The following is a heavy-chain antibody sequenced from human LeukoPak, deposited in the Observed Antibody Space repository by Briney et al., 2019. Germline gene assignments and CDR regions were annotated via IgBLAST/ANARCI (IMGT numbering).Heavy chain of an antibody. J-gene: IGHJ4*02. D-gene: IGHD3-22*01. CDR3: ARDQNYDSSGYTH. CDR1: GGTFSSYA. Sequence: SVKVSCKASGGTFSSYAISWVRQAPGQGLEWMGRIIPIFGTANYAQRFQGRVTITTDESTSTAYMELRSLRSDDTAVYYCARDQNYDSSGYTHWGQGTLVTVSS. V-gene: IGHV1-69*05. CDR2: IIPIFGTA.